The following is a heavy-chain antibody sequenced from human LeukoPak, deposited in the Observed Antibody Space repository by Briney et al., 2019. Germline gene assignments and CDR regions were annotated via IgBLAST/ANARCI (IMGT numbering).Heavy chain of an antibody. Sequence: ASVKVSCKASGYTFTGYYMHWVRQAPGQGLEWMGWINPNSGGTNYAQKFQGRVTMTRDMSTSTVYMELSSLRSEDTAVYYCARARYDSSGYHYWGQGTLVTVSS. V-gene: IGHV1-2*02. D-gene: IGHD3-22*01. CDR2: INPNSGGT. CDR3: ARARYDSSGYHY. CDR1: GYTFTGYY. J-gene: IGHJ4*02.